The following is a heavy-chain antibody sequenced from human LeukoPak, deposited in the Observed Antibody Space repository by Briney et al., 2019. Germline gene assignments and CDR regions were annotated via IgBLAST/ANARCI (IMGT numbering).Heavy chain of an antibody. CDR2: IYYTGST. CDR1: AGSITNYY. Sequence: NPSETLSPTCTVSAGSITNYYWSWIRQPPGKGLEWIGYIYYTGSTNYNPSLKSRVSISVDTSKNQFSLKLSSVTAADTAVYYCARHGGYHSPIDYWGQGTLVTVSS. V-gene: IGHV4-59*08. D-gene: IGHD3-22*01. CDR3: ARHGGYHSPIDY. J-gene: IGHJ4*02.